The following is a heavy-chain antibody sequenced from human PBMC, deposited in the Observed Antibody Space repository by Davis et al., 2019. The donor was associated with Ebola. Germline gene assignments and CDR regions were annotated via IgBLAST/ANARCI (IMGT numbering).Heavy chain of an antibody. CDR2: INPNSGGT. J-gene: IGHJ4*02. CDR1: GYTFTGYY. D-gene: IGHD5-18*01. CDR3: AGDRWGYSYGRGGDFDY. Sequence: ASVKVSCKASGYTFTGYYMHWVRQAPGQGLEWMGWINPNSGGTNYAQKFQGRVTMTRDTSISTAYMELSRLRSDDTAVYYCAGDRWGYSYGRGGDFDYWGQGTLVTVSS. V-gene: IGHV1-2*02.